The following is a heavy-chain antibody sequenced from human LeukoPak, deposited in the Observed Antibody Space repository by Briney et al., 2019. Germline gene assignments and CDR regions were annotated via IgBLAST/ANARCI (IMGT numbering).Heavy chain of an antibody. Sequence: PSETLSLTCTVSGGSFSSFYWSWIRQPPGKGLEWIGYIYYSGSPNYNPSLKSRVTISVDTSKNQFSLMLSSVTAADTAVYYCARWPNCSSTSCPLDYWGQGTLVTVSS. CDR3: ARWPNCSSTSCPLDY. V-gene: IGHV4-59*01. D-gene: IGHD2-2*01. CDR2: IYYSGSP. CDR1: GGSFSSFY. J-gene: IGHJ4*02.